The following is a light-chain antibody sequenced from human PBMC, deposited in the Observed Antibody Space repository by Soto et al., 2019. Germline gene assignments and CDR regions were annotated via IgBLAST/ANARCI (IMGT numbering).Light chain of an antibody. CDR1: QNVVTY. CDR2: DAS. Sequence: ILTQSPGTLSLSPGDTATLSCRASQNVVTYVAWYQQKPGQAPSLLVYDASTRAMDIPARFSGSGSGTDFTFTISSLGPEDFAVYYCQQRSHWPPQVTFGQGTRVDI. V-gene: IGKV3-11*01. CDR3: QQRSHWPPQVT. J-gene: IGKJ2*01.